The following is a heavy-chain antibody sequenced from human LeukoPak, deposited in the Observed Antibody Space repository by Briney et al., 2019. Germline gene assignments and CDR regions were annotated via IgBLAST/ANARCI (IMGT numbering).Heavy chain of an antibody. J-gene: IGHJ4*02. CDR1: GVSFSSSL. Sequence: SDTLSLTCTVSGVSFSSSLWSWIRQSPGKGLEDIGFVHHSGNTKDNPSLQSRVTLSVDPPKSQFSLILYSGNAADSAVYYCARHKGDSYRHYWAQGTLDSVSS. D-gene: IGHD2-21*01. CDR2: VHHSGNT. CDR3: ARHKGDSYRHY. V-gene: IGHV4-59*07.